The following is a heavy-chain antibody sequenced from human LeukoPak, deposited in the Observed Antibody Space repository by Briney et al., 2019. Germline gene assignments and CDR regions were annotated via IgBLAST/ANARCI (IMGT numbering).Heavy chain of an antibody. Sequence: SETLSLTCTVSGGSISSSSYYWGWIRQPPGKGLEWIGSIYYSGSTYYNPSLKSRVTISVDTSKNQFSLKLSSVIAADTAVYYCARLYSSGWYDGGDYWGQGTLVTVSS. V-gene: IGHV4-39*01. J-gene: IGHJ4*02. CDR1: GGSISSSSYY. CDR3: ARLYSSGWYDGGDY. CDR2: IYYSGST. D-gene: IGHD6-19*01.